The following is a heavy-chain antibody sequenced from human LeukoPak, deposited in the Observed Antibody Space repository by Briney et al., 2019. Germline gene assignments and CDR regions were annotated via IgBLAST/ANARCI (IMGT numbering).Heavy chain of an antibody. D-gene: IGHD2-2*01. V-gene: IGHV3-23*01. Sequence: GSLRLSCAASRFTFSNFAMSWVRQAPGKGLEWVSAISGSGGSTYYADSVKGRFTISRDNSKNALFLQMNSLRAEDTAVYYCAKSGPYCSSTSCNYFDYWGQGTLVTVSS. CDR3: AKSGPYCSSTSCNYFDY. J-gene: IGHJ4*02. CDR1: RFTFSNFA. CDR2: ISGSGGST.